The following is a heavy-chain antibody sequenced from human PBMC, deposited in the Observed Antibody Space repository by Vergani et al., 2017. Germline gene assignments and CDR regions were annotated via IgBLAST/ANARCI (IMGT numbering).Heavy chain of an antibody. Sequence: QVQLVESGGGLVKPGGSLRLSCAASGFTFSDYYMSWIRQAPGQGLEWVSYISSSSSYTNYADSVKGRFTISRDNAKNSLYLQMNSLRAEDTAVYYCARQYGSGRIDYWGQGTLVTVSS. D-gene: IGHD3-10*01. CDR3: ARQYGSGRIDY. CDR1: GFTFSDYY. V-gene: IGHV3-11*05. J-gene: IGHJ4*02. CDR2: ISSSSSYT.